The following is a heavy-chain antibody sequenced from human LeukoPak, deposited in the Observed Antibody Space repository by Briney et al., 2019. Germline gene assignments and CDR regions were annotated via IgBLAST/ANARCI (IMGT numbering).Heavy chain of an antibody. Sequence: PGGSLRLSCAASGFTFSTYGMHWVRQAPGQGLEWVAVISYYGSNKYYADSVKGRFTISRDNSKNTLYLKMNSLRAEDTAVYYCARDRGYCSSTSCPRGYYYYGMDVWGQGTTVTVSS. V-gene: IGHV3-30*03. D-gene: IGHD2-2*01. CDR3: ARDRGYCSSTSCPRGYYYYGMDV. J-gene: IGHJ6*02. CDR2: ISYYGSNK. CDR1: GFTFSTYG.